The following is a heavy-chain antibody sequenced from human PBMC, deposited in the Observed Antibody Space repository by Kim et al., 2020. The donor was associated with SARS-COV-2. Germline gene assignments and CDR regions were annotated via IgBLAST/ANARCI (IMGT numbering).Heavy chain of an antibody. Sequence: GGSLRLSCAASGFTFSSYVMNWVRQAPGNGLEWISYIKSSSSTIYYADSVKGRFTISRDNAKNSLYLQMSSLRAEDTAVYYCVAAEYFHHWGQGTLVTVSS. J-gene: IGHJ1*01. CDR1: GFTFSSYV. V-gene: IGHV3-48*04. CDR2: IKSSSSTI. CDR3: VAAEYFHH.